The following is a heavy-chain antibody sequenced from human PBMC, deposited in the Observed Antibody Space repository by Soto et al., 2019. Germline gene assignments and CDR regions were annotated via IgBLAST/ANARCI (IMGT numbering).Heavy chain of an antibody. CDR2: SSSGSNTI. CDR1: GFTFNSYN. J-gene: IGHJ4*02. CDR3: ARGVGALLYSDF. V-gene: IGHV3-48*01. D-gene: IGHD1-26*01. Sequence: EVPLVESGGGLVQMGGSLRPSCAASGFTFNSYNMNWVRQAPGRGLEWVSYSSSGSNTIYYADSVKGRFTVSRDSAQNSLYLQMNSLTAEDTAVYYCARGVGALLYSDFWGQGTLVTVSS.